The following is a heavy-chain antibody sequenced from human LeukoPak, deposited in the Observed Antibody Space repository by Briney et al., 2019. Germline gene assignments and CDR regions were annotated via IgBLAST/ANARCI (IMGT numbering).Heavy chain of an antibody. Sequence: VKVSCKASGYSFSNYGIGGVRQAPGQGLAWMGWISAYDGNTNYAQNLQDRVSMTTDPSTSTAYMELRSLRSDDTAVYYCARCNFYGSGNYVRVYSPDYWGQGTLVTVSS. V-gene: IGHV1-18*01. CDR1: GYSFSNYG. J-gene: IGHJ4*02. D-gene: IGHD3-10*01. CDR2: ISAYDGNT. CDR3: ARCNFYGSGNYVRVYSPDY.